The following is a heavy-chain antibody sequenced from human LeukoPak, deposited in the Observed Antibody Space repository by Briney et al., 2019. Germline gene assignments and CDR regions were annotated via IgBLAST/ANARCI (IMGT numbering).Heavy chain of an antibody. V-gene: IGHV4-59*01. CDR2: IYYIGST. Sequence: SETLSLTCTVSGGSISSYYWSWIRQPPGKGLEWIGYIYYIGSTKYNPSLKSRVTISVDTSKNQFSLKLSSVTAADTAVYYCARGCSAGTPHNWFDPWGQGTLVTVSS. CDR3: ARGCSAGTPHNWFDP. CDR1: GGSISSYY. J-gene: IGHJ5*02. D-gene: IGHD6-13*01.